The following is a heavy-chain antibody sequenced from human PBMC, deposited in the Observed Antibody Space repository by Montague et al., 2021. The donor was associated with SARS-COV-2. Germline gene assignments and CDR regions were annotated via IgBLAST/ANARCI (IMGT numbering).Heavy chain of an antibody. D-gene: IGHD2-2*01. Sequence: SETRSLTCAVYGGSFSGYYWSWIRQPPGKGLEWIGEINHSGSTNYNPSLKSRVTISVDMSKNQFSLKLSSVTAADTAVYYCARARQDVVVPALGIGAYYYYYYMDVWGKGTTVTVSS. CDR1: GGSFSGYY. CDR3: ARARQDVVVPALGIGAYYYYYYMDV. CDR2: INHSGST. J-gene: IGHJ6*03. V-gene: IGHV4-34*01.